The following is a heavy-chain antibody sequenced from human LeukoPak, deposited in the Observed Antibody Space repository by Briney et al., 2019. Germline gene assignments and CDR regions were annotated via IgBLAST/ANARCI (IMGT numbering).Heavy chain of an antibody. V-gene: IGHV4-39*07. CDR1: GGSISSSSYY. D-gene: IGHD2-21*02. J-gene: IGHJ4*02. CDR3: ARDPRAATYCGGDCYKDY. Sequence: NPSETLSLTCTVSGGSISSSSYYWGWIRQPPGKGLEWIGSIYYSGSTYYNPSLKSRVTISVDTSKNQFSLKLSSVTAADTAVYYCARDPRAATYCGGDCYKDYWGQGTLVTVSS. CDR2: IYYSGST.